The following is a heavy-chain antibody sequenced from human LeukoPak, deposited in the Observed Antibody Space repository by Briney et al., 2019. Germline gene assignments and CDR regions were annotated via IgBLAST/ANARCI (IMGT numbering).Heavy chain of an antibody. J-gene: IGHJ4*02. CDR3: TTGGYYDSSGHPYFDY. CDR2: IRSKAYGGTA. D-gene: IGHD3-22*01. Sequence: PGRSLRLSCSTSGFSFGDYAMSWFRQAPGKGLEWVGFIRSKAYGGTAEYAASVKGEFTISRDDSKSIAYLQMNSLKTEDTAVYYCTTGGYYDSSGHPYFDYWGQGTLVTVSS. CDR1: GFSFGDYA. V-gene: IGHV3-49*03.